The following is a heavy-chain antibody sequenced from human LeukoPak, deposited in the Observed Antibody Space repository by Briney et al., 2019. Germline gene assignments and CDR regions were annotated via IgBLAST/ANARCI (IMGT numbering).Heavy chain of an antibody. CDR3: ASATFRTGDYYYYYMDV. J-gene: IGHJ6*03. CDR1: GGSISSGGYS. Sequence: SQTLSLTCAVSGGSISSGGYSWSWIWQPPGKGLEWIGYIYYSGSTYYNPSLKSRVTISVDTSKNQFSLKLSSVTAADTAVYYCASATFRTGDYYYYYMDVWGKGTTVTVSS. V-gene: IGHV4-30-4*07. CDR2: IYYSGST. D-gene: IGHD1-14*01.